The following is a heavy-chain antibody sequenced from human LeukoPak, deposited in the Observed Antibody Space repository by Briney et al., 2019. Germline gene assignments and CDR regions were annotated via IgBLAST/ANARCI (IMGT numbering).Heavy chain of an antibody. V-gene: IGHV3-11*04. Sequence: KPGGSLRLSCAASGFTFSDYYMSWIRQAPGKGLEWVSYISSSGSSIYYADSVKGRFTISRDNAKNSLYLQMNSLRAEDTAVYYCARDGPSPPLVGVLVGAFDIWGQGTMVTVSS. J-gene: IGHJ3*02. CDR2: ISSSGSSI. CDR1: GFTFSDYY. D-gene: IGHD1-26*01. CDR3: ARDGPSPPLVGVLVGAFDI.